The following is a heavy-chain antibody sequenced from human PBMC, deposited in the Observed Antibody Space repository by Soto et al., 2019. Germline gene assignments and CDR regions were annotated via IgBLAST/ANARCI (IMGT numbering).Heavy chain of an antibody. J-gene: IGHJ1*01. CDR1: GFTFRSYV. CDR3: ARWGTTGGLDV. CDR2: TSYDGSDK. Sequence: ESGGVVVQPGTFLRVSCVGSGFTFRSYVIHWVRQAPGKGLEWVALTSYDGSDKYYDDSVRGRFTISRDNSRNTVDLQMDSLRLEDTALYYCARWGTTGGLDVWGQGTLVSV. V-gene: IGHV3-30*19. D-gene: IGHD3-16*01.